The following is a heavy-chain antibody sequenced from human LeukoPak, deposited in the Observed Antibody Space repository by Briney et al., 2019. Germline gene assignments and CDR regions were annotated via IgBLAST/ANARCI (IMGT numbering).Heavy chain of an antibody. V-gene: IGHV1-8*02. Sequence: ASVKVSCKASGGTFSSYAINWVRQATGQGLEWMGWMNPNSGNTGYAQKFQGRVTMTRNTSISAAYMELSSLRSEDTAVYYCARGKGARAPFDYWGQGTLVTVSS. CDR2: MNPNSGNT. CDR1: GGTFSSYA. CDR3: ARGKGARAPFDY. D-gene: IGHD1-26*01. J-gene: IGHJ4*02.